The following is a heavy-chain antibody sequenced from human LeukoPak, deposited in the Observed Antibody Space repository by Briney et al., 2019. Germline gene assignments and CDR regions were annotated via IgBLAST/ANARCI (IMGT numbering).Heavy chain of an antibody. V-gene: IGHV4-31*03. CDR2: IYYSGSA. Sequence: PSETLSLTCTVSGGSISSGGFCWSWIRQHPGKGLEWIGYIYYSGSAYYNPSLESRPTILVDTSRNQFSLSLSSVTAADTAVYYCARLIGGSYYYGVDVWGQGTTVTVSS. CDR1: GGSISSGGFC. CDR3: ARLIGGSYYYGVDV. D-gene: IGHD1-14*01. J-gene: IGHJ6*02.